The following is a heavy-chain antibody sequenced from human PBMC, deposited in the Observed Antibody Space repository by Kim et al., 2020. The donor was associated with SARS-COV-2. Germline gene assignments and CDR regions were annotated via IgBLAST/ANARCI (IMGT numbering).Heavy chain of an antibody. D-gene: IGHD3-10*01. CDR1: GFSFSDYY. J-gene: IGHJ3*02. CDR2: ISGSSSDT. CDR3: ATSMRVRGRNAFDI. V-gene: IGHV3-11*03. Sequence: GGSLRLSCAASGFSFSDYYMSWIRQAPGKGLEWVSYISGSSSDTKYADSVKGRFTISRDNAKNSLYLQMNSLRAEDTAVYYCATSMRVRGRNAFDIWGQGTLVTVSS.